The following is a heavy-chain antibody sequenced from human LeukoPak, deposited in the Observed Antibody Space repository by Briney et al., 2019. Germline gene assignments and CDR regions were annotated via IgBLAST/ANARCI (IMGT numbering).Heavy chain of an antibody. CDR2: IWYDGSNK. D-gene: IGHD3-3*01. Sequence: GRSLRLSCAASGFTFSSYGMHWVRQAPGKGLERVAVIWYDGSNKYYADSVKGRFTISRDNSKNTLYLQMNSLRAEDTAVYYCARDPSTYYDFWSGYYHNWFDPWGQGALVTVSS. CDR1: GFTFSSYG. V-gene: IGHV3-33*01. CDR3: ARDPSTYYDFWSGYYHNWFDP. J-gene: IGHJ5*02.